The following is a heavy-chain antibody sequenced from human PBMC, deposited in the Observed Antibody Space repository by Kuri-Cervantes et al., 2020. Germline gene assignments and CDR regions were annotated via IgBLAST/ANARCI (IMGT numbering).Heavy chain of an antibody. CDR2: INSDGSST. J-gene: IGHJ2*01. D-gene: IGHD6-13*01. Sequence: GESLKISCAASGFTFSSYWMHWVRQAPGKGLVWVSRINSDGSSTSYADSVKGRFTISRDNAKNTLYLQMNSLRAEDTAVYYCARVTAGGGWYFDLWGRGTLVTVSS. V-gene: IGHV3-74*01. CDR3: ARVTAGGGWYFDL. CDR1: GFTFSSYW.